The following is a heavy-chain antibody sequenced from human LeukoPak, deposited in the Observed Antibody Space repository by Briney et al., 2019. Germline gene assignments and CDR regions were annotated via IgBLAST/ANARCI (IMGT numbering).Heavy chain of an antibody. Sequence: GASVKVSCKASGYTFTGYYMHWVRQAPGQGLEWMGWISAYNGNTNYAQNFQGRVTMTTDTSTSTAYMELRSLRSDDTAVYYCARPARAFYDSSGYYPYFDYWGQGTLVTVSS. CDR1: GYTFTGYY. J-gene: IGHJ4*02. CDR3: ARPARAFYDSSGYYPYFDY. D-gene: IGHD3-22*01. V-gene: IGHV1-18*04. CDR2: ISAYNGNT.